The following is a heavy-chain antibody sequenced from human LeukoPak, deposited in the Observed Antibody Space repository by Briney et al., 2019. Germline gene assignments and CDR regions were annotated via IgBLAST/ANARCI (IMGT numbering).Heavy chain of an antibody. CDR1: GGSFSGYY. J-gene: IGHJ5*02. Sequence: SETLSLTCAVYGGSFSGYYWSWIRQPPGKGLDWIGEINHSGSTNYNPSLKSRVTISVDTSKNQFSLKLSSVTAADTAVYYCARAGIAARDSSWFDPWGQGTLVTVSS. D-gene: IGHD6-6*01. CDR2: INHSGST. V-gene: IGHV4-34*01. CDR3: ARAGIAARDSSWFDP.